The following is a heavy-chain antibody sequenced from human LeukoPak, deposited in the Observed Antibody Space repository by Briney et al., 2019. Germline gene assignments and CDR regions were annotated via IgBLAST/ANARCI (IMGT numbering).Heavy chain of an antibody. V-gene: IGHV1-8*01. CDR2: MNPNSGNT. CDR3: ARVPRANYYYYGMDV. J-gene: IGHJ6*02. Sequence: ASVKVSCKASGYTFTSYDINWVRQATGQGLEWMGWMNPNSGNTGYAQKFQGRVTMTRNTSISTAYMELSSLRSEDTAVYYCARVPRANYYYYGMDVWGQGTTVTVSS. CDR1: GYTFTSYD.